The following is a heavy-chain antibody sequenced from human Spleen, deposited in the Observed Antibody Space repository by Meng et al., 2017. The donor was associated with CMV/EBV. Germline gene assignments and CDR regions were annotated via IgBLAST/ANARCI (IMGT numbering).Heavy chain of an antibody. J-gene: IGHJ4*02. D-gene: IGHD4-17*01. CDR2: VSGENGDT. Sequence: KASGYNCDIYAITWVRQAPGQGLEWVGWVSGENGDTNYGQKFQGRVTVTADTFTKTAYMEMRSLRSDDSAMYYCARAGAAVTTIFDFWGQGTLVTVSS. V-gene: IGHV1-18*01. CDR1: GYNCDIYA. CDR3: ARAGAAVTTIFDF.